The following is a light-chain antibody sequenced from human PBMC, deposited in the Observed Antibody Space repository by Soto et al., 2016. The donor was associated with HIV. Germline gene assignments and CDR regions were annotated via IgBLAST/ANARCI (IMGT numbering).Light chain of an antibody. CDR3: QQYKNYPLT. J-gene: IGKJ4*01. CDR1: QTINTY. CDR2: AVS. Sequence: DIQMTQSPSSLSASVGDRVTITCRASQTINTYLAWHQQKPGKGPKLLIYAVSTLEPGVPSRFSGSGSGTQFTLTISSLQPEDLATYFCQQYKNYPLTFGGGTKVEIK. V-gene: IGKV1-27*01.